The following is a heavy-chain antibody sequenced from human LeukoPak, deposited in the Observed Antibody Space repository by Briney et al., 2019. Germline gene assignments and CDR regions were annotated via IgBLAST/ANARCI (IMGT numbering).Heavy chain of an antibody. Sequence: ASVKVSCKASGYTFTSSGISWVRQAPGQGLEWMGWISAYNGNTNYAQKVQGRVTMTTDTSTNTAYMELRSLTSDDTAVYYCARVLWFGETRNPIFDYWGQGTLVTVSS. CDR1: GYTFTSSG. CDR2: ISAYNGNT. J-gene: IGHJ4*02. D-gene: IGHD3-10*01. V-gene: IGHV1-18*01. CDR3: ARVLWFGETRNPIFDY.